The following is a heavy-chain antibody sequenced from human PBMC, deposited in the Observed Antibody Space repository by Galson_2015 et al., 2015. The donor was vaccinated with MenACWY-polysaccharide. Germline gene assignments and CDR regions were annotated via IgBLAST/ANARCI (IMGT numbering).Heavy chain of an antibody. CDR3: ARDGSRGGVGASDH. V-gene: IGHV3-74*01. J-gene: IGHJ4*02. Sequence: SLRLSCAASGFTFSSYWMHWVRQAPGRGLVWVSRINSDGSSTTYADSVKGRFTISRDNAKNTLYLQMNSLRAEDTAVYYCARDGSRGGVGASDHWGQGTLVTVSS. D-gene: IGHD1-26*01. CDR2: INSDGSST. CDR1: GFTFSSYW.